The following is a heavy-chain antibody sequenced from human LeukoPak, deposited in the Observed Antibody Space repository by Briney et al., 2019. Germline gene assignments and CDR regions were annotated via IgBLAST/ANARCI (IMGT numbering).Heavy chain of an antibody. D-gene: IGHD3-22*01. J-gene: IGHJ4*02. Sequence: SETLSLTCTVSGGSISSSSYYWGWIRQPPGKGLEWIGSIYYSGSTYYNPSLKSRVTISVDTSKNQFSLKLSSVTAADTAVYYCARGSSGYYLLDYWGQGTLVTVSP. CDR1: GGSISSSSYY. V-gene: IGHV4-39*07. CDR2: IYYSGST. CDR3: ARGSSGYYLLDY.